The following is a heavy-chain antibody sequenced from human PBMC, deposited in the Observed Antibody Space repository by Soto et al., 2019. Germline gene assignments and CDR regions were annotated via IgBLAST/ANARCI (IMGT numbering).Heavy chain of an antibody. CDR3: ARELSPPGEFFYDAFDV. Sequence: EVQLVESGGGLVQPGESLRLSCAASGFTFSAFWMTWLRQAPGKGLEWVANIKRDGTVTHYGDSVEGRCTLSRDNAQNSLSLQLNSLRPEDTAMYYCARELSPPGEFFYDAFDVWGQGTFVTVSS. J-gene: IGHJ3*01. V-gene: IGHV3-7*04. D-gene: IGHD3-16*02. CDR1: GFTFSAFW. CDR2: IKRDGTVT.